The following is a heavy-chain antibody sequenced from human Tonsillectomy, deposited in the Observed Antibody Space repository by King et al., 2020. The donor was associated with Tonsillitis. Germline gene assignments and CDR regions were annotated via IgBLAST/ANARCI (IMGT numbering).Heavy chain of an antibody. D-gene: IGHD3-22*01. V-gene: IGHV1-46*01. J-gene: IGHJ4*02. CDR3: ARAGSSGAFDH. CDR1: GYTFTTYY. CDR2: INPTGGGT. Sequence: QEQLVQSGAEVKKPGASVNLSCKASGYTFTTYYIHWVRQVPGKGLEWLGVINPTGGGTTYAQKFQGRVTMTRDTSTSTGYMELSGLRSADTAVYYCARAGSSGAFDHWGQGTLVTVSS.